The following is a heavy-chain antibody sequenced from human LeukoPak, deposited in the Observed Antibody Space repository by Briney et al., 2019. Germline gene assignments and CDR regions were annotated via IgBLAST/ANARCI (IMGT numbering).Heavy chain of an antibody. V-gene: IGHV3-23*01. CDR2: ISGSGGST. J-gene: IGHJ4*02. D-gene: IGHD3-10*01. Sequence: GGSLRLSCAASGFTFSSYAMSWVRQAPGKGLEWVSAISGSGGSTYYADSVKGRFTISRDNSKNTLYLQMNSLRAEDTAVHYCANSMVRGVIPYYFGYWGQGTLVTVSS. CDR1: GFTFSSYA. CDR3: ANSMVRGVIPYYFGY.